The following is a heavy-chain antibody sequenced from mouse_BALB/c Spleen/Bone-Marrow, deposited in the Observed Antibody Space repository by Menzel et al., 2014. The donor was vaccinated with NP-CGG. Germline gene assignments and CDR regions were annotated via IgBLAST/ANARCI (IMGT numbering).Heavy chain of an antibody. V-gene: IGHV5-6-3*01. Sequence: EVMFVESGGGLVQPGGSLKLSCAASGFTFSSYGMSWVRQTPDKRLELVATINSNGGSTYYPDSVKGRFTISRDTAKNTLYLQMSSLKSEETAMYYCVRGNYGNYVDYFDFWGQGTTLTVSS. CDR3: VRGNYGNYVDYFDF. J-gene: IGHJ2*01. CDR2: INSNGGST. D-gene: IGHD2-1*01. CDR1: GFTFSSYG.